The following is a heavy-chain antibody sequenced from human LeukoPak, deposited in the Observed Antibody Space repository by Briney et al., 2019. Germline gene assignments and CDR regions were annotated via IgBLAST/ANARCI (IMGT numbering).Heavy chain of an antibody. CDR3: ARSVDPNEAFDI. CDR1: GFTFDDYA. J-gene: IGHJ3*02. V-gene: IGHV3-9*01. CDR2: ISWNSGSI. D-gene: IGHD5-12*01. Sequence: PGGSLRLSCAASGFTFDDYAMHWVRQAPGKGLEWVSGISWNSGSIGYADSVKGRFTISRDNAKNSLYLQMNSLRAEDTAVYYCARSVDPNEAFDIWGQGTMVTVSS.